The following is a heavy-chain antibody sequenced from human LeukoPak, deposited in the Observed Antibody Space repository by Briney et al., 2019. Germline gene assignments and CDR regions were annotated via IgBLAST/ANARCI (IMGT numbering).Heavy chain of an antibody. V-gene: IGHV1-2*02. J-gene: IGHJ5*02. D-gene: IGHD6-19*01. CDR2: INPNTGGT. Sequence: ASVKVSCKASGYTFTADYLHWVRQAPGQGLEWMGWINPNTGGTDYAQKFQGRVTMTRDTSIGTAYMELSSLRSDDTAVYYCARWAVAGSVYWFDPWGQGTLVTVSS. CDR3: ARWAVAGSVYWFDP. CDR1: GYTFTADY.